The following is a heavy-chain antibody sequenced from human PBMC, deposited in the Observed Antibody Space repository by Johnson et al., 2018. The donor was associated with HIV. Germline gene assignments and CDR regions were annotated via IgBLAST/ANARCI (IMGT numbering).Heavy chain of an antibody. D-gene: IGHD6-19*01. Sequence: QVQLVESAGGVVQPGRSLRLSCAASGFTFSSYGMHWVRQAPGKGLEWVAIISYDGSNKYYADSVKGRFPISRDNSKNTLYLQMNSLRAEDTALYYCATRRRTQQWLLRSAFDIWGQGTIVTVS. J-gene: IGHJ3*02. CDR3: ATRRRTQQWLLRSAFDI. CDR1: GFTFSSYG. CDR2: ISYDGSNK. V-gene: IGHV3-30*19.